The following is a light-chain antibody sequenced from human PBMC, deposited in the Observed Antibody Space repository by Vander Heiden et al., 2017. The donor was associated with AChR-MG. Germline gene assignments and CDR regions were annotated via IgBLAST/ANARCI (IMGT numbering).Light chain of an antibody. V-gene: IGKV3-11*01. CDR1: QSVGSY. Sequence: EIVLTQSPATLSLSAGERATLSCRASQSVGSYLAWYQQRAGQAPRLLIYDAYKRATGIPDRFSGSGSGTDFTLTISSLEPEDFAVYYCHQRSIWPQGFGHGTKVDIK. J-gene: IGKJ3*01. CDR3: HQRSIWPQG. CDR2: DAY.